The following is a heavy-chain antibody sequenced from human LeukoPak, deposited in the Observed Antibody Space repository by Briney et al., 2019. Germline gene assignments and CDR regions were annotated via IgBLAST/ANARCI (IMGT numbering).Heavy chain of an antibody. Sequence: SSQTPSLTCTVSGGSISSGGYYWSWIRQPPGKGLEWIGYIYHSGSTYYNPSLKSRVTISVDRSKDQFSLKLSSVTAADTAVYYCASTRGIRVVTFDYWGQGTLVTVSS. CDR3: ASTRGIRVVTFDY. D-gene: IGHD3-22*01. J-gene: IGHJ4*02. V-gene: IGHV4-30-2*01. CDR2: IYHSGST. CDR1: GGSISSGGYY.